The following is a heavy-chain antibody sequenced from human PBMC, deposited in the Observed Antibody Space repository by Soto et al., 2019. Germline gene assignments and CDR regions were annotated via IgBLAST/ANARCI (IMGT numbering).Heavy chain of an antibody. CDR2: ISAYNGNT. Sequence: ASVKVSCKASGYTFTSYGISWVRQAPGQGLEWMGWISAYNGNTNYAQKLQGRVTMTTDTSTSTAYMELRSLRSDDTAVYYCARDCNPHSGYETFDYWGQGTLVTVSS. CDR3: ARDCNPHSGYETFDY. V-gene: IGHV1-18*01. D-gene: IGHD5-12*01. CDR1: GYTFTSYG. J-gene: IGHJ4*02.